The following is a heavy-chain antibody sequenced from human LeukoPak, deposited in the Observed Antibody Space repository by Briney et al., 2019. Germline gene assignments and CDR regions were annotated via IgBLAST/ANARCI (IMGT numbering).Heavy chain of an antibody. CDR1: GGTFSSYA. Sequence: GASVKVSCKVSGGTFSSYAFSWVRQAPGQGLEWMGGIIPIYGTPNYAQKFQGRVTITTDESMSTAYMELSSLRSEDTAVYYCARDHWGIVENGYDYFYYDMDVWGKGTTVTVSS. D-gene: IGHD7-27*01. J-gene: IGHJ6*03. V-gene: IGHV1-69*05. CDR2: IIPIYGTP. CDR3: ARDHWGIVENGYDYFYYDMDV.